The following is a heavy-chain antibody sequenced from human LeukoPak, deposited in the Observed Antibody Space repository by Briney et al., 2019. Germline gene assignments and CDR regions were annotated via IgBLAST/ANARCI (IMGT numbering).Heavy chain of an antibody. CDR2: TSGSGDST. V-gene: IGHV3-23*01. J-gene: IGHJ4*02. CDR1: GFTFSSYA. CDR3: AKDHERWLQFSFDY. D-gene: IGHD5-24*01. Sequence: GGSLRLSCTAPGFTFSSYAMSWVRQAPGKGLVWVSGTSGSGDSTYYADSVRGRFTISRDNSKNTLYLQMNSLRVQDTAVYYCAKDHERWLQFSFDYWGQGTLVTVSS.